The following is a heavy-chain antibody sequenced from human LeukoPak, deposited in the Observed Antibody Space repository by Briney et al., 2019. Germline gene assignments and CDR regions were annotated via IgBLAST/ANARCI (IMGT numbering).Heavy chain of an antibody. V-gene: IGHV3-48*04. CDR3: AELGITMIGGV. D-gene: IGHD3-10*02. CDR1: GFTFSHYW. J-gene: IGHJ6*04. CDR2: ISSSGSTI. Sequence: GGSLRLSCAVSGFTFSHYWMSWVRQAPGKGLEWVSYISSSGSTIYYADSVKGRFTISRDNAKNSLYLQMNSLRAEDTAVYYCAELGITMIGGVWGKGTTVTISS.